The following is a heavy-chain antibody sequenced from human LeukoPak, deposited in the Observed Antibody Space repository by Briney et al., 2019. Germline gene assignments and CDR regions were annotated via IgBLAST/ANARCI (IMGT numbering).Heavy chain of an antibody. CDR3: ARIPSSTAIFGVVTVFWYFDL. D-gene: IGHD3-3*01. CDR2: ISSSSSYI. CDR1: GFTFSSYS. Sequence: PGGSLRLSCAASGFTFSSYSMNWVRQAPGKGLEWVSSISSSSSYIYYADSVKGRFTISRDNAKNSLYLQMNSLRAEDTAVYYCARIPSSTAIFGVVTVFWYFDLWGRGTLVTVSS. V-gene: IGHV3-21*01. J-gene: IGHJ2*01.